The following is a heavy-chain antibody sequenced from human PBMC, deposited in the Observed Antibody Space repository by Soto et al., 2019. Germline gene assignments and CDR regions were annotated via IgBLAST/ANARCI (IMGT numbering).Heavy chain of an antibody. D-gene: IGHD3-3*01. CDR2: IVDGGSED. CDR1: GFAFSGHG. V-gene: IGHV3-33*01. Sequence: QVQLVESGGGVVQPGRSLRLSCAASGFAFSGHGMHWVRQAPGKGLEWLAVIVDGGSEDHYADSVRGRFTISRDNSKNILYLEMNNLRVEATAVYYCARDDLYEDNGLDSWGQGTLVTVSP. CDR3: ARDDLYEDNGLDS. J-gene: IGHJ5*01.